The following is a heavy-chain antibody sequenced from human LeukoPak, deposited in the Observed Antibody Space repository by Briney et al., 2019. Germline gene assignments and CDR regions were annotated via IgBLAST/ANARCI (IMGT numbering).Heavy chain of an antibody. CDR2: IYTSGST. J-gene: IGHJ4*02. D-gene: IGHD3-22*01. V-gene: IGHV4-61*02. Sequence: SQTLSLTCTVSGGSISSGSYYWSWIRQPAGKGLEWIGRIYTSGSTNYNPSLKSRVTISVDTSKNQFSLKPSSVTAADTAVYYCARSLSPDSSGYSRAFDYWGQGTLVTVSS. CDR1: GGSISSGSYY. CDR3: ARSLSPDSSGYSRAFDY.